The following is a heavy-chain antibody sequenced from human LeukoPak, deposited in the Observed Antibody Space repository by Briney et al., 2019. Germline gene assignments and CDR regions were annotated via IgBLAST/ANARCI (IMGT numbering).Heavy chain of an antibody. Sequence: SETLSFTCSVSGDSISTTNYYWDWIRQPPGKGLEWIGSIHYSGSTYYNPSLKSRVTISVDTSKSQFSLRLSSVAAADTAVYYCARHPLRLGMDVWGQGTTVTVSS. J-gene: IGHJ6*02. D-gene: IGHD3-3*01. V-gene: IGHV4-39*01. CDR3: ARHPLRLGMDV. CDR2: IHYSGST. CDR1: GDSISTTNYY.